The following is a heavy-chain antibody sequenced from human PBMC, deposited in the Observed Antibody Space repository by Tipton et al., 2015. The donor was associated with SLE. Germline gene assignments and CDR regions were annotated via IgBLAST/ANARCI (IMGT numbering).Heavy chain of an antibody. CDR1: GYSISSGYF. Sequence: LRLSCAVSGYSISSGYFWGWIRQPPGKGLEWIGSIYHSGSTYYNPSLKSRVTISVDTSKNQFSLNLRSVTAADTAVYFCARVIAVAATGSWYFDLWGRGTLVTVSS. D-gene: IGHD6-19*01. CDR3: ARVIAVAATGSWYFDL. J-gene: IGHJ2*01. V-gene: IGHV4-38-2*01. CDR2: IYHSGST.